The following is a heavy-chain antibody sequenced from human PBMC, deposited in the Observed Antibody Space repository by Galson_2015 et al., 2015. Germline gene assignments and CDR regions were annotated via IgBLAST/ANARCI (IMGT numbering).Heavy chain of an antibody. V-gene: IGHV4-59*01. CDR3: AGYYCSGGICYHLDS. D-gene: IGHD2-15*01. Sequence: SETLSLTCTVSGASISSYYWSWIRQPPGKGLEWIGYMYNSGSTNYNPSLKSRVTISVDTSKNQFSLKLSSVTAADTAVYYCAGYYCSGGICYHLDSWGQGTLVTVSS. J-gene: IGHJ4*02. CDR1: GASISSYY. CDR2: MYNSGST.